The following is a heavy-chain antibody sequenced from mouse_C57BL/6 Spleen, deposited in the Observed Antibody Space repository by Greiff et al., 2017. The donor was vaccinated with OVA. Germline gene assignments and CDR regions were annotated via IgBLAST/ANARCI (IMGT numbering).Heavy chain of an antibody. D-gene: IGHD1-1*01. CDR2: ISSGSSTI. V-gene: IGHV5-17*01. CDR3: ARPHYYGSPYYFDY. J-gene: IGHJ2*01. CDR1: GFTFSDYG. Sequence: EVQRVESGGGLVKPGGSLKLSCAASGFTFSDYGMHWVRQAPETGLEWVAYISSGSSTIYYADTVKGRFTISRDNAKNTLFLQMTSLRSEDTAMYYCARPHYYGSPYYFDYWGQGTTLTVSS.